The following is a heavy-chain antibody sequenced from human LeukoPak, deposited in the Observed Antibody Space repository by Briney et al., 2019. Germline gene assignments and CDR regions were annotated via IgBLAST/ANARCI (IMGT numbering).Heavy chain of an antibody. CDR2: ISSSSSYI. V-gene: IGHV3-21*01. J-gene: IGHJ4*02. CDR1: GFTFSSYS. D-gene: IGHD2-15*01. CDR3: AREMVAATRRWVDY. Sequence: PGGSLRLSCAASGFTFSSYSMNWVRQAPGKGLEWVSSISSSSSYIYYADSVKGRFTISRDNAKNSLSLQMNSLRAEDTAVYYCAREMVAATRRWVDYWGQGTLVTVSS.